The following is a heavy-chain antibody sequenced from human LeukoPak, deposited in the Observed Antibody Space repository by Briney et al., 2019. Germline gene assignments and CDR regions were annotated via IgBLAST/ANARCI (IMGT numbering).Heavy chain of an antibody. Sequence: PGGSLRLSCAASGFTFSGSTMHWVRQASGKGLEWVGRIRSKANSYATAYAASVKGRFTISRDDSKNTAYLQMNSLKTEDTAVYYCTTTTVSNDHYYYYYYMDVWGKGTTATVSS. CDR2: IRSKANSYAT. V-gene: IGHV3-73*01. J-gene: IGHJ6*03. CDR1: GFTFSGST. CDR3: TTTTVSNDHYYYYYYMDV. D-gene: IGHD4-17*01.